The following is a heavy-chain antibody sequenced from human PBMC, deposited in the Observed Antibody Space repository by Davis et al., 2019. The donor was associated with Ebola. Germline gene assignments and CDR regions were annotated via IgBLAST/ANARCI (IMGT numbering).Heavy chain of an antibody. CDR1: GGSFSGYY. V-gene: IGHV4-34*01. CDR2: INHSGST. CDR3: ARVDMTTVTFDY. D-gene: IGHD4-17*01. J-gene: IGHJ4*02. Sequence: SETLSLTCAVYGGSFSGYYWSWIRQPPGKGLEWIGEINHSGSTNYNPSLKSRVTISVDTSKNQFSLKLSSVTAADTAVYYCARVDMTTVTFDYWGQGNLGNGS.